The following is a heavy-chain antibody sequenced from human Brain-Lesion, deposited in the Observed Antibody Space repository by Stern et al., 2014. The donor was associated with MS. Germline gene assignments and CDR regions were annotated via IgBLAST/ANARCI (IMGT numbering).Heavy chain of an antibody. V-gene: IGHV4-30-2*01. CDR2: IYHSGSS. D-gene: IGHD3-22*01. CDR3: ARGDHRNSYDSSGYYYFVFDV. J-gene: IGHJ3*01. CDR1: DDSLNSVVYS. Sequence: QLVQSGSGLVKPSQTLSLTCAVSDDSLNSVVYSWSWIRQPPGKGLEWIGSIYHSGSSYFSPSPKSRVTISVDRSKNQFSLKLSSVTAADTAVYYCARGDHRNSYDSSGYYYFVFDVWGQGTMVTVSS.